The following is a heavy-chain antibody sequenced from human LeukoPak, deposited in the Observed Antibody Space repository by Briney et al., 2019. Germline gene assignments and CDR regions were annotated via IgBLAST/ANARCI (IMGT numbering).Heavy chain of an antibody. D-gene: IGHD3-22*01. CDR3: AKYFYDSSDSRNSFDY. Sequence: GGSLRLSCAASGFTFSSYAMSWVRQAPGRGLEWVSAIAGIGGRTYYADFVKGRFTVSRDNSKNTLYLQMNSLSAEDTAVYYCAKYFYDSSDSRNSFDYWGQGSLVTVSS. V-gene: IGHV3-23*01. J-gene: IGHJ4*02. CDR1: GFTFSSYA. CDR2: IAGIGGRT.